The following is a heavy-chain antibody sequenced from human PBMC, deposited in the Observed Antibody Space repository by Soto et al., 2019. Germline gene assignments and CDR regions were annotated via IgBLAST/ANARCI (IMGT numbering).Heavy chain of an antibody. CDR3: ARDRGSSWYSYYYYYMDV. V-gene: IGHV3-11*01. Sequence: GGSLRLSCASSGFHFSDYYMSWIRQAPGKGLEWVSYISSSGSTIYYADSVKGRFTISRDNAKNSLYLQMNSLRAEDTAVYYCARDRGSSWYSYYYYYMDVWGKGTTVTVSS. D-gene: IGHD6-13*01. CDR2: ISSSGSTI. CDR1: GFHFSDYY. J-gene: IGHJ6*03.